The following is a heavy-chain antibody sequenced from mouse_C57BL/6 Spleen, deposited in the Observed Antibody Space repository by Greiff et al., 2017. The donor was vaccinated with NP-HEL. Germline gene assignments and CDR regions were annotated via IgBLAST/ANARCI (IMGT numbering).Heavy chain of an antibody. CDR1: GYAFSSSW. CDR2: IYPGDGDT. Sequence: QVQLQQSGPELVKPGASVKISCKASGYAFSSSWMNWVKQRPGKGLEWIGRIYPGDGDTNYNGKFKGKATLTVDTSSSTAYMQLSSLTSEDSAVYFCARLGQGAWFAYWDQGTLVTVSA. J-gene: IGHJ3*01. CDR3: ARLGQGAWFAY. V-gene: IGHV1-82*01. D-gene: IGHD3-3*01.